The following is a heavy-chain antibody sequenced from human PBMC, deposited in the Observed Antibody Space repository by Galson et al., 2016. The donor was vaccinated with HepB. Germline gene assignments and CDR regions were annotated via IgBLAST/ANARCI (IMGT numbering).Heavy chain of an antibody. Sequence: SLRLSCAVSGFTVSNHYISWVRQAPGRGLQWVANINQDGTEKNYVDSVKGRFTISRDNAKNSVYLQMNSLRLEDTAVYYCARERARHWYFDLWGRGTLITVSS. V-gene: IGHV3-7*01. D-gene: IGHD6-6*01. CDR3: ARERARHWYFDL. J-gene: IGHJ2*01. CDR1: GFTVSNHY. CDR2: INQDGTEK.